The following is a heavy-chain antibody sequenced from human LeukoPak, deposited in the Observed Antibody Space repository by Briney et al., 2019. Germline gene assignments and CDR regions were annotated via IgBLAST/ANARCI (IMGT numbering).Heavy chain of an antibody. Sequence: GGSLRLSCAASGFTFSSYAMSWVRQAPGKGLEWVSVIYSGGSTYYADSVKGRFTISRDNSQNTLYLQMNSLRAEDSAVYYCAKDWAGSDRRYYFDYWGQGTLVTVSS. CDR3: AKDWAGSDRRYYFDY. CDR1: GFTFSSYA. D-gene: IGHD3-22*01. V-gene: IGHV3-23*03. J-gene: IGHJ4*02. CDR2: IYSGGST.